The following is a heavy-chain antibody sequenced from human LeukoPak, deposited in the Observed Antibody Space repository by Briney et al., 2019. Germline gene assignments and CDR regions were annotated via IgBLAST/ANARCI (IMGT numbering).Heavy chain of an antibody. CDR3: ARDGPPAANWFHP. D-gene: IGHD3/OR15-3a*01. Sequence: ASVKVSCKASGGTFSSYAISWVRQAPGQGLEWMGGIIPIFGTANYAQKFQGRVTITADESTSTSAMDLSSLRSEDTALYYFARDGPPAANWFHPWGQGTLVTVSS. CDR1: GGTFSSYA. CDR2: IIPIFGTA. V-gene: IGHV1-69*01. J-gene: IGHJ5*02.